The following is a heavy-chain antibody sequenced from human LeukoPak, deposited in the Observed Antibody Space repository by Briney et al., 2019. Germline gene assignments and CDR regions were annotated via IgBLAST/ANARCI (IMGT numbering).Heavy chain of an antibody. V-gene: IGHV3-30*02. CDR2: IQTDGNTK. CDR1: GFTFSNYG. J-gene: IGHJ4*02. CDR3: AREESSLVLGGLAY. Sequence: GGSLRLSCAASGFTFSNYGIHWVRQAPGKGLEWVTFIQTDGNTKYYADSVRGRLTISRDNSKNTVSLQMNRLRAEDTAVYYCAREESSLVLGGLAYWGQGTLVTASS. D-gene: IGHD6-13*01.